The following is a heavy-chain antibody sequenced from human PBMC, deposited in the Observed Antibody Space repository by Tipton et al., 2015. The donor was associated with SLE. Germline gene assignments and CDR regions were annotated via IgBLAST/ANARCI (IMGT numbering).Heavy chain of an antibody. CDR1: GFTVSSNY. Sequence: SLRLSCAASGFTVSSNYMSWVRQAPGKGLEWVSGISGSGGSTHYADSVKGRFTISRDNSKNTLYLQMNSLRDEDTAVYYCAKVIRFLEWLSPLDTFDIWGQGTMVTVSS. J-gene: IGHJ3*02. CDR2: ISGSGGST. D-gene: IGHD3-3*01. V-gene: IGHV3-23*01. CDR3: AKVIRFLEWLSPLDTFDI.